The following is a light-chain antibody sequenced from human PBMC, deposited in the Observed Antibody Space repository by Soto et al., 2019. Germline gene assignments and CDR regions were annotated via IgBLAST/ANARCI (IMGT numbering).Light chain of an antibody. Sequence: EILMTQSPATLSVSPGEIATLSCRANQDVNIYLAWYQQKHGQAPELLISGASTRATGIPARFSGSGSGTEFTLTISSLQSDDVAVYYCQQYGNWPLTFGGGTNVEIK. CDR2: GAS. CDR3: QQYGNWPLT. J-gene: IGKJ4*01. CDR1: QDVNIY. V-gene: IGKV3D-15*01.